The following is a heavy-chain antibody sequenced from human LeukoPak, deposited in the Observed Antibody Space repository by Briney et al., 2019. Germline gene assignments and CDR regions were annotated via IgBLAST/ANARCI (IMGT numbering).Heavy chain of an antibody. V-gene: IGHV5-51*01. CDR2: INPGDSDI. D-gene: IGHD1-26*01. CDR3: ARLGGEVLRGHYYFDY. J-gene: IGHJ4*02. Sequence: GESLKISRKGSGYSFTSYWIGWVRQMPGKGLEWMGIINPGDSDIRYSPSFQGQVTISADKSINIAHLHWGSLKASDSAMYYGARLGGEVLRGHYYFDYWGEGTLGTVSS. CDR1: GYSFTSYW.